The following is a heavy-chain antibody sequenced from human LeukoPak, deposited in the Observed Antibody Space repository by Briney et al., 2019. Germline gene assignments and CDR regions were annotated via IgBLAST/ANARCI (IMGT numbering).Heavy chain of an antibody. J-gene: IGHJ4*02. Sequence: GGSLRLSCAASGFTFSSYGMHWVRQAPGKGLEWVAVISYDGSNKYYADSVKGRFTISRDNSKNTLYLQMNSLRAEDTAVYYCARVSGSTITMVRGVIITVPRPDFDYWGQGTLVTVSS. CDR1: GFTFSSYG. D-gene: IGHD3-10*01. V-gene: IGHV3-30*03. CDR3: ARVSGSTITMVRGVIITVPRPDFDY. CDR2: ISYDGSNK.